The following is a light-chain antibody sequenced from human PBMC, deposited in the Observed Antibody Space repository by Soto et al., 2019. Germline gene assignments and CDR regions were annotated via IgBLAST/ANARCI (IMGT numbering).Light chain of an antibody. CDR3: QQYNNWWT. CDR2: GAS. J-gene: IGKJ1*01. Sequence: EIVMTQSPATLSVSPGERATLSCRASQSVSSSLAWYQQKPGQAPRLLIYGASTRATGIPARFSGSGSETEFTLTISSLQCEDFAVYYCQQYNNWWTFGQGTKVDIK. V-gene: IGKV3-15*01. CDR1: QSVSSS.